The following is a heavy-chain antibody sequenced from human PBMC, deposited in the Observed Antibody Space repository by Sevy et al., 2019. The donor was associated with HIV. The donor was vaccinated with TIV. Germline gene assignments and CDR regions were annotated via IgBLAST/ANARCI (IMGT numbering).Heavy chain of an antibody. Sequence: SQTLSLTCAISGDSVSTNSADWNWIRQSPSRGLEWLGRTYYRSKWFNDYAESVKSRIIINPDTSKNQFSLQLNSVTPEDTAVYYCARDRWMGGTQFAAFDIWGQGTMVTVSS. CDR1: GDSVSTNSAD. CDR2: TYYRSKWFN. V-gene: IGHV6-1*01. D-gene: IGHD1-26*01. CDR3: ARDRWMGGTQFAAFDI. J-gene: IGHJ3*02.